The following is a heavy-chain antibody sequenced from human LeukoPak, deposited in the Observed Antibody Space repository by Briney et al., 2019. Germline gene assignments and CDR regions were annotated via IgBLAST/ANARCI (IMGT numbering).Heavy chain of an antibody. CDR2: INHSGST. D-gene: IGHD2-21*01. V-gene: IGHV4-34*01. Sequence: SETLSLTCAVYGGSFSGYYWSWILQPPGKGLEWIGEINHSGSTKYNPSLKSRVTISVDTSKNQFSLKLIYVTAADTAVYYCARGSILWLKGYFDYWGQGTLVTVSS. CDR1: GGSFSGYY. J-gene: IGHJ4*02. CDR3: ARGSILWLKGYFDY.